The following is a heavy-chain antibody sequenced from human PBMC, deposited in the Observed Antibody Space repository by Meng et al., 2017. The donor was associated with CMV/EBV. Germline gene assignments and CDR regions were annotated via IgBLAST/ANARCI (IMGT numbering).Heavy chain of an antibody. CDR3: AREWVVPAAIDWFDT. V-gene: IGHV1-2*02. CDR2: INPNSGGT. CDR1: GYTFTGYY. J-gene: IGHJ5*02. D-gene: IGHD2-2*01. Sequence: SGYTFTGYYMHWVRQAPGQGLEWMGWINPNSGGTNYAQKFQGRVTMTRDTSISTAYMELSRLRSDDTAVYYCAREWVVPAAIDWFDTWGQGTLVTVS.